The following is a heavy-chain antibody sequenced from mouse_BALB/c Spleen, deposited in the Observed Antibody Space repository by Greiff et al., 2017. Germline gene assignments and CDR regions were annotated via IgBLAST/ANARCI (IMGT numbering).Heavy chain of an antibody. Sequence: VQLQQSGPGLVQPSQSLSITCTVSGFSLTSYGVHWVRQSPGKGLEWLGVIWSGGSTDYNAAFISRLSISKDNSKSQVFFKMNSLQADDTAIYYCASSTMITTEFAYWGQGTLVTVSA. CDR1: GFSLTSYG. D-gene: IGHD2-4*01. CDR2: IWSGGST. V-gene: IGHV2-4-1*01. CDR3: ASSTMITTEFAY. J-gene: IGHJ3*01.